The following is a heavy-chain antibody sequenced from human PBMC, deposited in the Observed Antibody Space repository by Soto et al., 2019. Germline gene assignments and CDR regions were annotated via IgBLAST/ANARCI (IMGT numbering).Heavy chain of an antibody. V-gene: IGHV4-59*01. Sequence: PSETLSLTCTVSGGSISSYYWSWIRQPPGKGLEWIGYIYYSGSTNYNPSLKSRVTISVDTSKNLFSLKLSSVTAADTAVYYCARAGKRGYYDSRLSAFDIWGQGTMVTVSS. CDR1: GGSISSYY. D-gene: IGHD3-22*01. CDR2: IYYSGST. CDR3: ARAGKRGYYDSRLSAFDI. J-gene: IGHJ3*02.